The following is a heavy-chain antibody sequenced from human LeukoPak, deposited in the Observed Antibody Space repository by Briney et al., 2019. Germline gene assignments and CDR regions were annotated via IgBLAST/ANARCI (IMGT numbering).Heavy chain of an antibody. CDR3: ARSPSYSSSPNYGMDV. CDR2: ISSSSSYI. CDR1: GFTFSSYS. Sequence: GGSLRLSCAASGFTFSSYSMNWVRQAPGKGLEWVSSISSSSSYIYYADSVKGRFTISRDNAKNSLYLQMNSLRAEDTAVYYCARSPSYSSSPNYGMDVWGQGTTVTVSS. D-gene: IGHD6-13*01. V-gene: IGHV3-21*04. J-gene: IGHJ6*02.